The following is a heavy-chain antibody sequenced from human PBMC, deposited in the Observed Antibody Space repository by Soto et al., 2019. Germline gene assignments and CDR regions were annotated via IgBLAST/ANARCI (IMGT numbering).Heavy chain of an antibody. Sequence: GGSLRLSCAASGFTFSNYGMHWVRQAPGKGLEWVAVISYDGSKKYYADSVKGRFTISRDNSKNTLYLQMHSLRAEDTAVYYCATTFYSGPDWGQGTRVTVSS. CDR1: GFTFSNYG. CDR3: ATTFYSGPD. V-gene: IGHV3-30*03. J-gene: IGHJ4*02. D-gene: IGHD5-12*01. CDR2: ISYDGSKK.